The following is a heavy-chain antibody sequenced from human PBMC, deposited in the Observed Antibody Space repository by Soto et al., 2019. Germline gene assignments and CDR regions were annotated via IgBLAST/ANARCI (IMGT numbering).Heavy chain of an antibody. J-gene: IGHJ6*02. CDR2: IIPIFGTA. V-gene: IGHV1-69*01. CDR3: ARVDSSSCYTRGNYYYGMDV. Sequence: QVQLVQSGAEVKKPGSSVKVSCKASGGTFSSYAISWVRQAPGQGLEWMGGIIPIFGTANYAQKFQGRVTITADESTSTAYTELSSLRSEDTAVYYCARVDSSSCYTRGNYYYGMDVWGQGTTVTVSS. CDR1: GGTFSSYA. D-gene: IGHD6-13*01.